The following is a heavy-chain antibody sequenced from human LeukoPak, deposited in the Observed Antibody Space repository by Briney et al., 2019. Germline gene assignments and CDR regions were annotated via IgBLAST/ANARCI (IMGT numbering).Heavy chain of an antibody. CDR2: IKQDGSEK. Sequence: GGSLRLSCEASRFTISSYWMSWVRQAPGKGLEWVANIKQDGSEKHYVDSVKGRFTISRDNAKNSLYLQMNSLRDEDTAVYYCARDPSTMPFDYWGQGTLVTVSS. J-gene: IGHJ4*02. CDR3: ARDPSTMPFDY. D-gene: IGHD2-2*01. V-gene: IGHV3-7*01. CDR1: RFTISSYW.